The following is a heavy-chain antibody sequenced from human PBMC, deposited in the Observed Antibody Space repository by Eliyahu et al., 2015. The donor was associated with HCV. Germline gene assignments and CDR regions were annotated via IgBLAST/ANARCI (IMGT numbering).Heavy chain of an antibody. CDR3: ATGGISGSRWYYYGLDV. V-gene: IGHV3-15*07. CDR1: GFTFSNVW. Sequence: EVQLVESGGGLVKPGGSLRLSCAVSGFTFSNVWVNWVRQAPGKGLEWVGRIRSKPNGGTADHTAPVRGRFTISRDDSKNTAYLQMNSLKTEDTAVYYCATGGISGSRWYYYGLDVWGQGTTVTVSS. D-gene: IGHD1-26*01. CDR2: IRSKPNGGTA. J-gene: IGHJ6*02.